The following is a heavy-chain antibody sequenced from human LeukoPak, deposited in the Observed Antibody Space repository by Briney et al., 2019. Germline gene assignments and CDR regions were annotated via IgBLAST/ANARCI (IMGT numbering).Heavy chain of an antibody. J-gene: IGHJ3*02. CDR1: GGSISSSSYY. D-gene: IGHD2-21*01. V-gene: IGHV4-39*07. CDR2: IYYSGST. Sequence: PSETLSLTCTVSGGSISSSSYYWGWIRQPPGKGLEWIGSIYYSGSTYYNPSLKSRVTISVDTSKNQFSLKLSSVTAADTAVYYCARHITPDDAFDIWGQGTMVTVSS. CDR3: ARHITPDDAFDI.